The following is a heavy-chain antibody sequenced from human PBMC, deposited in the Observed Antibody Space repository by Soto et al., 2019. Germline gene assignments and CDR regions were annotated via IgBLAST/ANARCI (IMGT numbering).Heavy chain of an antibody. J-gene: IGHJ1*01. D-gene: IGHD3-16*01. CDR2: IFHSGAT. CDR1: GVSIIRDNC. Sequence: QVQLQESGPRLVEPSETLSLTCSISGVSIIRDNCWTWVRQPPGGVLEWMGEIFHSGATSSNPALRSRVTMSVDKSKNHFYLKLYSVTAADTATYYCASLFGEWGQGTLVTVSS. CDR3: ASLFGE. V-gene: IGHV4-4*02.